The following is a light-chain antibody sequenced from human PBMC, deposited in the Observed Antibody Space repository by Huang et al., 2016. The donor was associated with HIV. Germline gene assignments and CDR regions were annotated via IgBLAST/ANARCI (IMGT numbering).Light chain of an antibody. CDR2: DAS. CDR1: HGVSSY. CDR3: QQRSNWAPIT. Sequence: EIVLTQSPATLSLSPGYRAPPSCRARHGVSSYLSCHQQKPGPAPRLLIYDASNRATGIPARFSGSGSGTDFTLTISSLEPEDFAVYYCQQRSNWAPITFGGGTKVEIK. V-gene: IGKV3-11*01. J-gene: IGKJ4*01.